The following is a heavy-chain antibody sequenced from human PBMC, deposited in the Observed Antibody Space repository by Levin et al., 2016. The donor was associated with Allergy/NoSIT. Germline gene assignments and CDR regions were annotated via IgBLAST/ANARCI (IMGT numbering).Heavy chain of an antibody. V-gene: IGHV3-21*01. CDR2: ISSSSSYI. CDR3: ARDDYDSSGYGSHYFDY. J-gene: IGHJ4*02. Sequence: WIRQPPGKGLEWVSSISSSSSYIYYADSVKGRFTISRDNAKNSLYLQMNSLRAEDTAVYYCARDDYDSSGYGSHYFDYWGQGTLVTVSS. D-gene: IGHD3-22*01.